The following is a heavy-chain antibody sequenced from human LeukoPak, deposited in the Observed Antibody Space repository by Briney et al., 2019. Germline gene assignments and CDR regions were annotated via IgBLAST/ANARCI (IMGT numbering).Heavy chain of an antibody. Sequence: SETLSLTCTVSGGSISGSSYYWGWIRQPPGKGLEWIGSIYYSGNTYYNPSLKSRVTISVDTSKNQFSLKLSSVTAADTAVYYCARHGNYYFDYWGQGTLVTVSS. D-gene: IGHD1-7*01. J-gene: IGHJ4*02. CDR1: GGSISGSSYY. V-gene: IGHV4-39*01. CDR3: ARHGNYYFDY. CDR2: IYYSGNT.